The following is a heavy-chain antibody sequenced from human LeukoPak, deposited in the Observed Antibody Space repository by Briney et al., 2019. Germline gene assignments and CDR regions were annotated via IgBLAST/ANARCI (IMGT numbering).Heavy chain of an antibody. D-gene: IGHD1-7*01. CDR3: ARVWGELPLIDY. CDR1: GFIFSDSY. V-gene: IGHV3-11*05. Sequence: GGSLRLSCAASGFIFSDSYMTWVRQAPGKGLEWLSYISGSSSDTEYADSVKGRFTISRDNAQNSVYLQMNSLRADDTAVYHCARVWGELPLIDYWGQGTLVTVSS. CDR2: ISGSSSDT. J-gene: IGHJ4*02.